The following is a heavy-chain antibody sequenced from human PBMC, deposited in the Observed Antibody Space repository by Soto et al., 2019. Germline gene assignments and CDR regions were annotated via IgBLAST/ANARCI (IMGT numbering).Heavy chain of an antibody. CDR1: GFTFSSYA. Sequence: GGSLRLSCAASGFTFSSYAMHWVRQAPGKGLEWVAVISYDGSNKYYADSVKGRFTISRGNSKNTLYLQMSSLRAEDTAAYYCARDRYYYYYGMDVWGQGTTVTVSS. V-gene: IGHV3-30-3*01. CDR2: ISYDGSNK. CDR3: ARDRYYYYYGMDV. J-gene: IGHJ6*02.